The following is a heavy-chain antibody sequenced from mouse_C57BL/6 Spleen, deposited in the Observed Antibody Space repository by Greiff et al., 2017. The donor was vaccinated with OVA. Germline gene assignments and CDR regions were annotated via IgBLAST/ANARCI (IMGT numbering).Heavy chain of an antibody. CDR1: GYTFTDYN. J-gene: IGHJ4*01. CDR2: INPNNGGT. D-gene: IGHD1-1*01. CDR3: ARAPYFYGSSLYAMDY. Sequence: EVQRVESGPELVKPGASVKMSCKASGYTFTDYNMHWVKQSHGKSLEWIGYINPNNGGTSYNQKFKGKATLTVNKSSSTAYMELRSLTSEDSAVYYCARAPYFYGSSLYAMDYWGQGTSVTVSS. V-gene: IGHV1-22*01.